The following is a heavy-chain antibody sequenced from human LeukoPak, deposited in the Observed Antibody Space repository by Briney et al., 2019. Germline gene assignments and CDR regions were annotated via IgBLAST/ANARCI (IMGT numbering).Heavy chain of an antibody. CDR3: ARNGGYYGSGSYYRLKWNWFDP. D-gene: IGHD3-10*01. CDR1: GVSISSYY. CDR2: IYYSGST. J-gene: IGHJ5*02. V-gene: IGHV4-59*01. Sequence: SETLSLTCTVSGVSISSYYWSWIRQPPGKGLEWIGYIYYSGSTNYNPSLKSRVTISVDTSKNQFSLKLSSVTAADTAVYYCARNGGYYGSGSYYRLKWNWFDPWDQGTLVTVSS.